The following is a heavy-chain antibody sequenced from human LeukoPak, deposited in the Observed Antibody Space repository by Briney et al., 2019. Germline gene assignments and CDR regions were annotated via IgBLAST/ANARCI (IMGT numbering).Heavy chain of an antibody. Sequence: SETLSLTCTVSGGSIRSYYWSWIRQPPGKGLEWIGYIYYSGSTNYNPSLKSRVTISVDTSKNQFSLKLSSVTAADTAVYYCARGYYYDSSGYFDYWGQGTLVTVSS. CDR3: ARGYYYDSSGYFDY. J-gene: IGHJ4*02. CDR1: GGSIRSYY. V-gene: IGHV4-59*12. D-gene: IGHD3-22*01. CDR2: IYYSGST.